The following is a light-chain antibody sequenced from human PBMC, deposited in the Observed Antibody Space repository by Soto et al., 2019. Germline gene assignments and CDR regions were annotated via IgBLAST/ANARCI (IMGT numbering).Light chain of an antibody. Sequence: EIVLPQSPGTLSLSPGERATLSCMASQSVSNNYLAWYQQKPGQAPRLLIYGASNRATGIPARFSGSGSGTDFTLTISSLEPEDFAVYYCQHYNDWPTFGQGTKVDIK. CDR3: QHYNDWPT. CDR2: GAS. V-gene: IGKV3-20*01. J-gene: IGKJ1*01. CDR1: QSVSNNY.